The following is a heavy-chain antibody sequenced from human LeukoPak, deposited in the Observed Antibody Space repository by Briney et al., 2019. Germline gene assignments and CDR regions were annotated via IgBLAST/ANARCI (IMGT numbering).Heavy chain of an antibody. CDR3: ARDVVTGLRFLEWLSNDAFDI. Sequence: PGGSLRLSCAASGFTFSSYSMNWVRQAPGKGREWVSSISSSSSYIYYADSVKGRFTISRDNAKNSLYLQMNSLRAEDTAVYYCARDVVTGLRFLEWLSNDAFDIWGQGTMVTVSS. D-gene: IGHD3-3*01. CDR2: ISSSSSYI. J-gene: IGHJ3*02. V-gene: IGHV3-21*01. CDR1: GFTFSSYS.